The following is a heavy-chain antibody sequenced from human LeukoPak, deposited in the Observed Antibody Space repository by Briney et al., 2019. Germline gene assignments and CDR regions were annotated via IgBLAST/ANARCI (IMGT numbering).Heavy chain of an antibody. CDR3: ARHLSDHYDSSGYYFDS. V-gene: IGHV4-59*08. J-gene: IGHJ4*02. D-gene: IGHD3-22*01. CDR2: IYYSGIT. CDR1: GGSISSYY. Sequence: PSETLSLTCSVSGGSISSYYWSWIRQPPGRGLEWIGYIYYSGITNYNPSLKSRVTISVDTSKNLFSLKLSSVTAADTAVFYCARHLSDHYDSSGYYFDSWGQGTLVTVSS.